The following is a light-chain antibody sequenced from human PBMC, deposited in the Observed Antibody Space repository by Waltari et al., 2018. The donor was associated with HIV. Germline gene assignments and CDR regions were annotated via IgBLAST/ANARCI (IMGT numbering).Light chain of an antibody. CDR3: SSYTTSSTWV. V-gene: IGLV2-14*01. J-gene: IGLJ3*02. CDR2: EVS. CDR1: SSDIGGYKY. Sequence: QSALTQPASVSGSPGQSITISCTGTSSDIGGYKYVSWYQQQPGNAPKLMISEVSNRPSGVSNRFSVSKSGNTASLTISGLQAEDEADYYCSSYTTSSTWVFGGGTKLTVL.